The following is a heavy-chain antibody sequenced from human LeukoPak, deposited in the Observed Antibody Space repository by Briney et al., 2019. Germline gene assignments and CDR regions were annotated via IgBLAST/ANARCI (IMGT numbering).Heavy chain of an antibody. CDR3: AREGVGRDYYGSGSYLWFDP. CDR1: GGSLTYTSHY. Sequence: PSETLSLTCSVSGGSLTYTSHYWGWIRQPPGKGLEWIGSIHYSGDTYYKPSLRSRVTISVDTSKNQFSLKVTSVTAADTAVYYCAREGVGRDYYGSGSYLWFDPWGQGTLVTVSS. J-gene: IGHJ5*02. CDR2: IHYSGDT. D-gene: IGHD3-10*01. V-gene: IGHV4-39*02.